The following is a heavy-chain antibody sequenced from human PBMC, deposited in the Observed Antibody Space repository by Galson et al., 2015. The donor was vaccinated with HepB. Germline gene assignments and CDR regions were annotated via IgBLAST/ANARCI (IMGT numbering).Heavy chain of an antibody. V-gene: IGHV6-1*01. CDR1: GDSVSRGNAA. J-gene: IGHJ3*02. CDR3: SMGDSYGAQGFEI. Sequence: CAISGDSVSRGNAAWNWIRQSPSRGLEWLGRTYYRSKWYSDYAESVKGRISVNPDSSSNQFSLQLNSVTPEDTAIYYCSMGDSYGAQGFEIGGQGTMGTGSA. CDR2: TYYRSKWYS. D-gene: IGHD5-18*01.